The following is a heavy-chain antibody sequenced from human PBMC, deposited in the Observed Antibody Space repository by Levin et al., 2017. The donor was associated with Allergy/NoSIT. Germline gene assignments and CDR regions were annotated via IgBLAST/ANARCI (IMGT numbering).Heavy chain of an antibody. V-gene: IGHV4-31*03. Sequence: SETLSLTCSVSGGSTRLGGYYWGWIRQHPVKGLEWLGYIYYSGETFYNPSVESRLVISHDTSENQFSLKLTSLTAADTAVYYCVRAQTGYVSPFDFWGPGTLVTVS. D-gene: IGHD3-9*01. CDR2: IYYSGET. CDR1: GGSTRLGGYY. CDR3: VRAQTGYVSPFDF. J-gene: IGHJ4*02.